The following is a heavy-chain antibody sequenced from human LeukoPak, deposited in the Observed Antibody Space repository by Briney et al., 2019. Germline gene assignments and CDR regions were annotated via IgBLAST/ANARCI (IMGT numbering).Heavy chain of an antibody. CDR2: IYTSGST. V-gene: IGHV4-4*09. D-gene: IGHD2-2*01. Sequence: SETLSLTCTVSGGSISSYYWSWIRQPPGKGLEWIGYIYTSGSTNYNPSLKSRVTISVDTSKNQFSLKLGSVTAADTAVYYCARGILPRYCSSTSCYYWFDPWGQGTLVTVSS. CDR3: ARGILPRYCSSTSCYYWFDP. J-gene: IGHJ5*02. CDR1: GGSISSYY.